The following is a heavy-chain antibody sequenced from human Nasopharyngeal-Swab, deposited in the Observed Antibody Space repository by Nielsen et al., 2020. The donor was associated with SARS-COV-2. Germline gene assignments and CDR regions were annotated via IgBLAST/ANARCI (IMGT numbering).Heavy chain of an antibody. CDR2: IHHSGST. D-gene: IGHD3-22*01. Sequence: WSRQRPGKGLEWIGNIHHSGSTNYNPSLKSRVTISVDTSKNQFSLKLTSVTAADTAIYYCARGYHDKSVYYYDWYFDLWGRGTLVTVSS. CDR3: ARGYHDKSVYYYDWYFDL. J-gene: IGHJ2*01. V-gene: IGHV4-59*01.